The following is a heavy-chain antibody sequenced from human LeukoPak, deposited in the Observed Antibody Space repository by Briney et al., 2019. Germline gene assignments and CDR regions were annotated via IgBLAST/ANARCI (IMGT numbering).Heavy chain of an antibody. CDR3: ARQIVATYYYYYGMDV. Sequence: LRLSCAASGFTFSSYWMHWVRQAPGKGLVWVSRINSDGSSTSYADSVKGRFTISRDNAKNTLYLQMNSLRAEDTAVYYCARQIVATYYYYYGMDVWGQGTMVTVSS. CDR1: GFTFSSYW. D-gene: IGHD5-12*01. CDR2: INSDGSST. V-gene: IGHV3-74*01. J-gene: IGHJ6*02.